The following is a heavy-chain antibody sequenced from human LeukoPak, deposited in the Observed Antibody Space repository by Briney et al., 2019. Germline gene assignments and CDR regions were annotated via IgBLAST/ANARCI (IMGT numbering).Heavy chain of an antibody. V-gene: IGHV1-2*02. CDR2: VNPNSGGT. CDR3: ARGRVLRYFDWFDSDAFDI. CDR1: GYTFTGYY. D-gene: IGHD3-9*01. J-gene: IGHJ3*02. Sequence: ASVKVSCKASGYTFTGYYMHWVRQAPGQGLEWMGWVNPNSGGTNYAQKFQGRVTMTRDTSISTAYMELSRLRSDDTAVYYCARGRVLRYFDWFDSDAFDIWSQGTMVTVSS.